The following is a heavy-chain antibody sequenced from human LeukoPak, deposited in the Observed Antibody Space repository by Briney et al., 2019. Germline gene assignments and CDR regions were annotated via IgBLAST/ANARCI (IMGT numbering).Heavy chain of an antibody. D-gene: IGHD2-2*01. J-gene: IGHJ4*02. CDR3: TRDHQYHFDY. CDR2: ISSSSGII. V-gene: IGHV3-48*02. CDR1: GFIFSDYS. Sequence: PGGSLRLSCAASGFIFSDYSMNWVRQAPGKGLEWISYISSSSGIITYADSVKGRFTISGDNAKNSLYLQMSSLRDEDTAVYYCTRDHQYHFDYWGQGPLVTVSS.